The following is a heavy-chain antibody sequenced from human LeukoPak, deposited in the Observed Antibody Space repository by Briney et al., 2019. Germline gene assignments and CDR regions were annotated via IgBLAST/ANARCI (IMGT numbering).Heavy chain of an antibody. CDR1: GFTFSSYG. CDR3: AREGFLEWFKRYYYYGMDV. J-gene: IGHJ6*02. V-gene: IGHV3-33*01. Sequence: GGSLRLSCAASGFTFSSYGMHWVRQAPGKGLEWVAVIWYDGGNKYYADSVKGRFTISRDNSKNTLYLQMNSLRAEDTAVYYCAREGFLEWFKRYYYYGMDVWGQGTTVTVSS. D-gene: IGHD3-3*01. CDR2: IWYDGGNK.